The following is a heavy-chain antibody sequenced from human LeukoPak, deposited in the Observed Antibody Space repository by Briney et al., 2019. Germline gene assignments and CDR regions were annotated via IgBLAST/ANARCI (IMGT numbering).Heavy chain of an antibody. CDR3: ARDFRGSSSGWTVLGY. CDR1: GFTVSSNY. V-gene: IGHV3-66*01. D-gene: IGHD6-19*01. J-gene: IGHJ4*02. Sequence: GGSLRLSCAASGFTVSSNYMSWVRQAPGKGLEWVSVIYSGGSTYYADSVKGRFTISRDNSKNTLYLQMNSLRAEDTAVYYCARDFRGSSSGWTVLGYWGQGTLVTVSS. CDR2: IYSGGST.